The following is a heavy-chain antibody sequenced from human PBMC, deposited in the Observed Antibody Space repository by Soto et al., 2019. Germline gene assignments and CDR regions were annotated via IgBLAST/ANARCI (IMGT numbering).Heavy chain of an antibody. J-gene: IGHJ4*02. CDR1: GGSFSGYY. V-gene: IGHV4-34*01. Sequence: QVQLQQWGAGLLKPSETLSLTCAVYGGSFSGYYWSWIRQPPGKGLEWIGENNHSGSTNYNPYLKSRVTISVDTSKNQFSLKLSSVTAADTAVYYCARSDPRYCSGGSCYSIRASTVTRKYYFDYWGQGTLVTVSS. D-gene: IGHD2-15*01. CDR3: ARSDPRYCSGGSCYSIRASTVTRKYYFDY. CDR2: NNHSGST.